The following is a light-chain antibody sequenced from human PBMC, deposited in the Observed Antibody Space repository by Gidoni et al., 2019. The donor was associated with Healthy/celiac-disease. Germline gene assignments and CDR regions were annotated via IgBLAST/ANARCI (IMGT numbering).Light chain of an antibody. CDR1: QSVSSY. Sequence: EIVLTQSPATLSLSPGERATLSCRASQSVSSYLAWYQQKPGQAPRLLIYDASNRATGIPARFSGIGSGTDFTLTISSLEPEDFAVYYCQQRSNWPPGYTFGQXTKLEIK. J-gene: IGKJ2*01. CDR3: QQRSNWPPGYT. CDR2: DAS. V-gene: IGKV3-11*01.